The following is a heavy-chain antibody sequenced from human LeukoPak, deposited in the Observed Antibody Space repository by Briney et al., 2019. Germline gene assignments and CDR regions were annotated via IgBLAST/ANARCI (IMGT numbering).Heavy chain of an antibody. Sequence: GGSLRLSCAASGFTFSTYAMSWVRQAPGRRLEGVSSTSGSDSSSYYAGAVKGRFTISRDNYKNTLYLKMSSLSDEDTAVYYWAKFSGYYYFDYWGQGTLVTVSS. D-gene: IGHD5-12*01. CDR3: AKFSGYYYFDY. CDR2: TSGSDSSS. CDR1: GFTFSTYA. V-gene: IGHV3-23*01. J-gene: IGHJ4*02.